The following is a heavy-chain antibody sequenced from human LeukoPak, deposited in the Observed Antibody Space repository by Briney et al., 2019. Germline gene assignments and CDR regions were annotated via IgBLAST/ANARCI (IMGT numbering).Heavy chain of an antibody. CDR1: GFTFSNYA. CDR2: LNRGRT. V-gene: IGHV3-23*01. CDR3: VKEVPTYGYFDY. J-gene: IGHJ4*02. Sequence: GGSLRLSCVASGFTFSNYAMSWVRQAPGRGLEWIAALNRGRTFFQDSVRGRCTISRDNSKNTLYLQLYSLTGDDTAVYFCVKEVPTYGYFDYWGRGTLVTVSS. D-gene: IGHD2-21*01.